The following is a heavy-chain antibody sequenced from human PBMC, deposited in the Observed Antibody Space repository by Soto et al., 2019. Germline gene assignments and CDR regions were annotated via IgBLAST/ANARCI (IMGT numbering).Heavy chain of an antibody. J-gene: IGHJ6*02. D-gene: IGHD3-10*01. CDR1: GFTFSDYD. V-gene: IGHV3-13*05. CDR2: IGAAGDP. CDR3: ARATMVRGRGYYYNGMDV. Sequence: GGSLRLSCAASGFTFSDYDMHWVLQGTGQCLEWVSAIGAAGDPYYPGSVKGRFTIFRENVNNSLYLQMDGLRAGDTAVYYCARATMVRGRGYYYNGMDVWGQGTTVTVSS.